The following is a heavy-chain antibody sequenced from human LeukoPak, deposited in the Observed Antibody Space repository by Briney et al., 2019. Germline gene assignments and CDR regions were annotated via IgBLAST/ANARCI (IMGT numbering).Heavy chain of an antibody. CDR1: GFIFNNFW. J-gene: IGHJ4*02. CDR3: ARVLYYGSARRYYFDY. CDR2: IKQDGNEK. V-gene: IGHV3-7*01. D-gene: IGHD3-10*01. Sequence: PGGSLRLSCTASGFIFNNFWMNWVRQAPGKRLEWVANIKQDGNEKYYVDSVMGRFTISRDNAKNSMYLQMNTLRAEDTGVYYCARVLYYGSARRYYFDYWGQGTLVTVSS.